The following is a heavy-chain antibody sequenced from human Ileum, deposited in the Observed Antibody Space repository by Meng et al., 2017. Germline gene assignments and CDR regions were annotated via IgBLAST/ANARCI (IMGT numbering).Heavy chain of an antibody. Sequence: QVQLQKSGPGLVKPSETLALTCSVSGASISSHYWTWIRQPPGKGLEYIGYIYYRGGASYNPSLRSRVTMSVDTSKNQFSLNLSSVTAADTAVYYCARLLDSSDWGWFDPWGQGTLVTVSS. CDR1: GASISSHY. D-gene: IGHD3-22*01. CDR3: ARLLDSSDWGWFDP. V-gene: IGHV4-59*08. J-gene: IGHJ5*02. CDR2: IYYRGGA.